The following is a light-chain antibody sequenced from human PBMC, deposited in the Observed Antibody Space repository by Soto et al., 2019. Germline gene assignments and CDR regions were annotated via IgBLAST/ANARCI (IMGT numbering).Light chain of an antibody. V-gene: IGLV2-14*01. CDR1: SRDVGAYNF. CDR2: DVS. CDR3: SSYTTSSAYF. Sequence: QSALTQPASVSGSPGQSITISCTGTSRDVGAYNFVSWYQQHPGKAPKLMMYDVSDRPSGVSNRFSGSKSGNTASLTISVLQAEDEADNYCSSYTTSSAYFFGTGTKLTVL. J-gene: IGLJ1*01.